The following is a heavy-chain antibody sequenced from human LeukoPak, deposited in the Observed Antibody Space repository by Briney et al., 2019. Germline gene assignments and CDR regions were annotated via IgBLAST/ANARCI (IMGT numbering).Heavy chain of an antibody. D-gene: IGHD2-15*01. J-gene: IGHJ4*02. Sequence: GGSLRLSCAASGFTVSSNYMSWVRQAPGKGLEWVAFIKEDGSEKYYVDSVKGRFTISRDNAENSLYLQMNSLRAEDTAVYYCARDRGGRTGLDDWGRGTLVTVSS. CDR2: IKEDGSEK. CDR1: GFTVSSNY. CDR3: ARDRGGRTGLDD. V-gene: IGHV3-7*04.